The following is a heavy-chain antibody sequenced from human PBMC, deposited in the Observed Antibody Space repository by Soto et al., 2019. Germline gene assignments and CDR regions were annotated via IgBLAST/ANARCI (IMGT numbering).Heavy chain of an antibody. J-gene: IGHJ5*02. Sequence: QIQLVQSGAEVKKPGASVRVSCKASGYAFSNYGISWIRQAPGLGLEWMGGISPYNGNTDYAQSLQGRVTMTTDTSTNTAYMELRSLTSDDTAVYYCATSYDSGFDPWGQGTLVTVSS. D-gene: IGHD5-12*01. CDR3: ATSYDSGFDP. CDR2: ISPYNGNT. CDR1: GYAFSNYG. V-gene: IGHV1-18*04.